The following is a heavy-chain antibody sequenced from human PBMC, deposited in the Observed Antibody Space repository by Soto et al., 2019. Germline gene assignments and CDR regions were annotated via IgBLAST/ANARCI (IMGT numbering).Heavy chain of an antibody. CDR2: ISASSSNI. V-gene: IGHV3-48*01. CDR1: GFTFSSYN. CDR3: ASHLGYNTDSYESFHH. D-gene: IGHD6-19*01. Sequence: GGSLRLSCTASGFTFSSYNMNWVRQAPGKGLEWVSYISASSSNIYYADSVKGRFTISRDNAKNSLYLQMDSLRAEDTAVYYCASHLGYNTDSYESFHHWSQGTLVTVSS. J-gene: IGHJ1*01.